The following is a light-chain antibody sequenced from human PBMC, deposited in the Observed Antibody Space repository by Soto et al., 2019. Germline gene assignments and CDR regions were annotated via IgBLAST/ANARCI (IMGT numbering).Light chain of an antibody. CDR1: QTVRNY. CDR3: QQYGSSGT. CDR2: GAS. V-gene: IGKV3-20*01. Sequence: EIVLTQSPATLSLSPGERATLSCRASQTVRNYLAWYQQKPGQAPRLLIYGASNRATGIPDRFSGSGSGTDFTLTISRLEPEDFAVYYCQQYGSSGTFGQGTKVDI. J-gene: IGKJ1*01.